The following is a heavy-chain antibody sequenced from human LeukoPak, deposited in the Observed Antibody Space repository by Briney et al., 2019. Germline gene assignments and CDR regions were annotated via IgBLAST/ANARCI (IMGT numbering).Heavy chain of an antibody. CDR2: IYYSGST. D-gene: IGHD1-26*01. J-gene: IGHJ3*02. CDR3: ARWVGAVAFDI. V-gene: IGHV4-39*01. Sequence: SETLSLTCTVSGGSISSSSYYWGWIRQPPGKGLEWIGRIYYSGSTYYNPFLKSRVTISVDTSKNQFSLKLSSVTAADTAVYYCARWVGAVAFDIWGQGTMVTVSS. CDR1: GGSISSSSYY.